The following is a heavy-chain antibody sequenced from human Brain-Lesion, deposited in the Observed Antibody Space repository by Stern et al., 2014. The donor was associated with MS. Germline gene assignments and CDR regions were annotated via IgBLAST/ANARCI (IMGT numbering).Heavy chain of an antibody. Sequence: EVQLVESGAEVKKPGESLKISCKGSGYRFTSNWIGWVRQMPGKGLEWMGINWLGASDTRYSPSFQGRVTISAGKSISTAYLQWSSLQASDTAMYYCARRGDSSSSGFDYWGQGTLVIVSS. CDR3: ARRGDSSSSGFDY. J-gene: IGHJ4*02. D-gene: IGHD6-6*01. CDR2: NWLGASDT. CDR1: GYRFTSNW. V-gene: IGHV5-51*01.